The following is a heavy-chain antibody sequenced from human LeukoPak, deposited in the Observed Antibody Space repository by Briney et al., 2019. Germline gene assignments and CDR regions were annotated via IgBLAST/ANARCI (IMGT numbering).Heavy chain of an antibody. CDR3: AVTPIDVPREQQLTDY. Sequence: PGGSLRLSCAASGFTFSSYGMHWVRQAPGKGLEWVAVISYDGSNKYYADSVKGRFTISRDNSKNTQYLQMNSLRAEDTAVYYCAVTPIDVPREQQLTDYWGQGTLVTVSS. CDR1: GFTFSSYG. V-gene: IGHV3-30*03. J-gene: IGHJ4*02. D-gene: IGHD6-13*01. CDR2: ISYDGSNK.